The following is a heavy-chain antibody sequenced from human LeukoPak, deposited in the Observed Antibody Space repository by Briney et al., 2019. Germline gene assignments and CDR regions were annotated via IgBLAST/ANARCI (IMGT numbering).Heavy chain of an antibody. CDR3: ARGSGRGSYRYPLN. J-gene: IGHJ4*02. CDR2: ISGSGDDT. D-gene: IGHD3-16*02. Sequence: GGSLRLSCAASGITFSTYAMNWVRQAPGKGLEWVSVISGSGDDTYYADSVKGRFTISRDNSKNTLYLQMNSLRAEDTAVYYCARGSGRGSYRYPLNWGQGTLVTVSS. CDR1: GITFSTYA. V-gene: IGHV3-23*01.